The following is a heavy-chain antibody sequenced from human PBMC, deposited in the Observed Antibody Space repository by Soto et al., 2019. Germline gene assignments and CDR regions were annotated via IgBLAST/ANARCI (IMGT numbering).Heavy chain of an antibody. CDR2: IWFDGSNK. J-gene: IGHJ4*02. Sequence: PGGSLILSCAASGFTFRSYGMHWVRQAPGKGLEWVAVIWFDGSNKFYADSVKGRFTISRDNSKNTVSLQMNSLRDEDSAAYYCATTGPYWGQGTLVTVSS. CDR3: ATTGPY. CDR1: GFTFRSYG. V-gene: IGHV3-33*01.